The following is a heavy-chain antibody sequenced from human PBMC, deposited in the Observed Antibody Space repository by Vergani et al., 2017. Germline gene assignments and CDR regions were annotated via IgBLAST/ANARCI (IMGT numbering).Heavy chain of an antibody. CDR1: GGTFSCYT. CDR3: ARDRAAAGTEASFDY. CDR2: IIPILGIA. Sequence: QVQLVQSGAEVKKPGSSVKVSCKASGGTFSCYTISWVRQAPGQGLEWMGRIIPILGIANYAQKFQGRVTITADKSTSTAYMELSSLRSEDTAVYYCARDRAAAGTEASFDYWGQGTLVTVSS. V-gene: IGHV1-69*08. D-gene: IGHD6-13*01. J-gene: IGHJ4*02.